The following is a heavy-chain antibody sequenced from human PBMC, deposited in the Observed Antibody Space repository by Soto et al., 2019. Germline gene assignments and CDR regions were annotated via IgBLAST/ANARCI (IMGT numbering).Heavy chain of an antibody. CDR2: IYYSGPT. J-gene: IGHJ4*02. V-gene: IGHV4-61*01. Sequence: PSETLSLTCTVSGGSVSRDSNFWSWIRQPPGKGLEWIGYIYYSGPTRYNPSPESRVTISIDSSKNQVSLNLTSVTAADTAVYYCARGYSHYAHWGRGTLVTVSS. D-gene: IGHD4-4*01. CDR3: ARGYSHYAH. CDR1: GGSVSRDSNF.